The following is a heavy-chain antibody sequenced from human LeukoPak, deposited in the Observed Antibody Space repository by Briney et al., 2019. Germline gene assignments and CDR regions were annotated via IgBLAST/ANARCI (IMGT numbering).Heavy chain of an antibody. CDR3: ARVYYYDSSNAFDI. D-gene: IGHD3-22*01. J-gene: IGHJ3*02. Sequence: GGSLRLSCAASEFTFSSYSMNWVRQAPGKGLEWVSHISSSSSTIYYADSVKGRFTISRDNAKKSLYLQMNSLRDEDTAVYYCARVYYYDSSNAFDIWGQGTMVTVSS. CDR2: ISSSSSTI. V-gene: IGHV3-48*02. CDR1: EFTFSSYS.